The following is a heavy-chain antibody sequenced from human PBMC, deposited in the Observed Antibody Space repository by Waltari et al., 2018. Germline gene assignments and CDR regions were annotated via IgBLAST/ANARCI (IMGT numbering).Heavy chain of an antibody. Sequence: EVQLVESGGGVVQPGGSLRLSCAASGFTFSSYEMNWVRQAPGKGLEWVSYISSSGSTIYYADAVKGRFTISRDNAKNSLYLQMNSLRAEDTAVYYCARVRYCSSTSCDVGVYYYYGMDVWGQGTTVTVSS. CDR1: GFTFSSYE. J-gene: IGHJ6*02. CDR3: ARVRYCSSTSCDVGVYYYYGMDV. CDR2: ISSSGSTI. V-gene: IGHV3-48*03. D-gene: IGHD2-2*01.